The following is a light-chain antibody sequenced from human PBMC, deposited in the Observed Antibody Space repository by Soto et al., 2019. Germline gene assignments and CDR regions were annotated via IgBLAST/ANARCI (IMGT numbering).Light chain of an antibody. V-gene: IGKV1-39*01. Sequence: IQMTQSPSSLSASVGDRDTITCRASQSISSYLNWYQQKPGKAPKLLIYAASSLQSGVPSRFSGSGSGTDFTLTISSLQPEDFATYYCQQSYSTPQTFGQGTKVDI. J-gene: IGKJ1*01. CDR2: AAS. CDR3: QQSYSTPQT. CDR1: QSISSY.